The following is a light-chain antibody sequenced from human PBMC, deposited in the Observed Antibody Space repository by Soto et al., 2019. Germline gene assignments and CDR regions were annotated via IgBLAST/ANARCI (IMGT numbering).Light chain of an antibody. Sequence: IQLTQSPSSLSASVGDRVTITCRASQAISSYLAWYQKKPGTAPKLLIYAASTLQSGVPSSFSGSGSGTDFTLTISSLQPEDAATYYCQQLNTYPLTFGQGTKVDIK. CDR2: AAS. CDR3: QQLNTYPLT. J-gene: IGKJ1*01. V-gene: IGKV1-9*01. CDR1: QAISSY.